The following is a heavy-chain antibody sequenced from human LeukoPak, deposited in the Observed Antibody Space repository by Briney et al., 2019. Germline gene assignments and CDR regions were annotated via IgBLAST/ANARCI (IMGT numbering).Heavy chain of an antibody. Sequence: ASVKVSCKASGYTFTSYGISWVRQAPGQGLEWMGWISAYNGNTNYAQKLQGRVTMTTDTSTSTAYMELRSLRSDDTAVYYCARVRSDTAMVYAFDIWSQGTMVTVSS. D-gene: IGHD5-18*01. CDR1: GYTFTSYG. V-gene: IGHV1-18*01. J-gene: IGHJ3*02. CDR3: ARVRSDTAMVYAFDI. CDR2: ISAYNGNT.